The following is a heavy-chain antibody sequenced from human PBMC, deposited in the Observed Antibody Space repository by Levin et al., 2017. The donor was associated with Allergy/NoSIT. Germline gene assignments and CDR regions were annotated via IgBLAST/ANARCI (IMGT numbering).Heavy chain of an antibody. CDR2: ISYDGSNK. Sequence: AGGSLRLSCAASGFTFSSYAMHWVRQAPGKGLEWVAVISYDGSNKYYADSVKGRFTISRDNSKNTLYLQMNSLRAEDTAVYYCARDREKFVVVPAAIRYYYYGMDVWGQGTTVTVSS. CDR3: ARDREKFVVVPAAIRYYYYGMDV. V-gene: IGHV3-30-3*01. D-gene: IGHD2-2*02. CDR1: GFTFSSYA. J-gene: IGHJ6*02.